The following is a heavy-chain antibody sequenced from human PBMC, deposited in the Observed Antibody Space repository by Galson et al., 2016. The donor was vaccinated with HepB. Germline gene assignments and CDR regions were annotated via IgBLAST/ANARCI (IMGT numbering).Heavy chain of an antibody. Sequence: SLRLSCAASGFTFSAYDMHWVRQAAGKGLEWVSSINTAGGTYYPDSVKGRFTISRENAKNALDLQMNSLSAEDTAVHFYVRDHSVVPTTAYNWFDPWGRGTLVTVSS. D-gene: IGHD4-23*01. CDR2: INTAGGT. V-gene: IGHV3-13*01. CDR3: VRDHSVVPTTAYNWFDP. CDR1: GFTFSAYD. J-gene: IGHJ5*02.